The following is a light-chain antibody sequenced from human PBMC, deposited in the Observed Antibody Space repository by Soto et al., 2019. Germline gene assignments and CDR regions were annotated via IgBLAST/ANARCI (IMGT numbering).Light chain of an antibody. CDR3: SSHTSGDTRV. V-gene: IGLV2-14*01. J-gene: IGLJ1*01. CDR1: SSDVGAYDY. CDR2: EVT. Sequence: QSVLTQPASVSGSPGQSITISCTGTSSDVGAYDYVSWYQQHPDKAPKLIIYEVTKRPSGVSNRFSGSKSGNTASLTISGLQPDDEADYYCSSHTSGDTRVFGSGTKVTVL.